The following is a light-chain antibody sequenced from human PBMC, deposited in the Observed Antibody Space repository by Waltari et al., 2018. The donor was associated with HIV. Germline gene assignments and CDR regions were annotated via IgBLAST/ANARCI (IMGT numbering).Light chain of an antibody. J-gene: IGLJ2*01. CDR2: DVS. CDR3: SSYTSITLI. CDR1: GSDFGGYNH. Sequence: QSALTQPPPMPGSPGQSITISCTGSGSDFGGYNHVSWYQHSPGKAPKLIIYDVSRRPSVVSNRFSGSKSGNTASLTISGLRAEDEADYYCSSYTSITLIFGGGTKLTVL. V-gene: IGLV2-14*03.